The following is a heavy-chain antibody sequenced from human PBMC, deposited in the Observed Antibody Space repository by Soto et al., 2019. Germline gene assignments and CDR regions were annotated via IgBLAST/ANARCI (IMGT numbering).Heavy chain of an antibody. J-gene: IGHJ4*02. CDR1: GDIVSNNSGA. D-gene: IGHD3-10*01. Sequence: SQTLSLTCVISGDIVSNNSGAWTWIRQSPSGGLEWLGRTYYRSKWSADYAVSMRSRITIIPDTSKNQFSLQLSSVTPEDTAVYYCASGVSAQYEYWGRGTPVTVSS. CDR3: ASGVSAQYEY. CDR2: TYYRSKWSA. V-gene: IGHV6-1*01.